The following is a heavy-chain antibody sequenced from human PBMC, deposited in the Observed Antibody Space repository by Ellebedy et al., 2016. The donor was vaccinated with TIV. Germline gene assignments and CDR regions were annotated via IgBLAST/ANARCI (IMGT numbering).Heavy chain of an antibody. Sequence: GESLKISXAASGFTFSSYDMHWVRQATGKGLEWVSAIGTAGDTYYPGSVKGRFTISRENAKNSLYLQMNSLRAGDTAVYYCARILRTRGYSYGYDYWGQGTLVTVSS. CDR1: GFTFSSYD. CDR3: ARILRTRGYSYGYDY. D-gene: IGHD5-18*01. V-gene: IGHV3-13*04. CDR2: IGTAGDT. J-gene: IGHJ4*02.